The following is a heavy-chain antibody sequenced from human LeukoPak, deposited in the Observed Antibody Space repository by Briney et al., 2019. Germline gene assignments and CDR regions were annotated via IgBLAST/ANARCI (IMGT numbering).Heavy chain of an antibody. V-gene: IGHV3-21*01. CDR1: GFTFSSYT. J-gene: IGHJ4*02. CDR2: LITSTSYI. Sequence: PGGSLRLSCAASGFTFSSYTMNWVRQAPGKGLEWVSSLITSTSYIYYADSVKGRFTISRDNAKNSVYLQMNSLRAEDTAVYYCARDGYSSRWYFDYWGQGTLVTVSS. CDR3: ARDGYSSRWYFDY. D-gene: IGHD6-13*01.